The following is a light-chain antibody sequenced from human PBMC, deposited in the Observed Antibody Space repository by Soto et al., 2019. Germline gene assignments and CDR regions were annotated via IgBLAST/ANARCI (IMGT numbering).Light chain of an antibody. CDR1: QAISGNY. J-gene: IGKJ5*01. V-gene: IGKV3-20*01. CDR2: GAS. Sequence: EIVLTQSPGTLSLSPGEGASLSCRASQAISGNYLAWYQHKPGQAPRLLMYGASSRATGIPDRFSGSGSGTDVTLTISRLEPEDFAVYYCQQYCSSPPITFGQGTRLEFK. CDR3: QQYCSSPPIT.